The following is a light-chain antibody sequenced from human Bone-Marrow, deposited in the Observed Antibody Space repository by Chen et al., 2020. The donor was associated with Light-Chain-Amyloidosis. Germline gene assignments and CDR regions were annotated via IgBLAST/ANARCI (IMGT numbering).Light chain of an antibody. CDR1: QGIRSD. CDR3: LQHFSHPLT. J-gene: IGKJ4*01. V-gene: IGKV1-6*01. CDR2: AAS. Sequence: AIQMTQSPSSLSASVGDRVTITCRASQGIRSDLGWYQQQPGKAPKLLIYAASSLQSGVPSRCSGSGAGTAFTLAIVSLQPEDFATYYCLQHFSHPLTFGGGTTVEIK.